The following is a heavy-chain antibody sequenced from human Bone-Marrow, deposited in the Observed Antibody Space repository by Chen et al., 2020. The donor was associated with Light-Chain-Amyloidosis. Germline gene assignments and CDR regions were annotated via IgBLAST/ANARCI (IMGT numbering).Heavy chain of an antibody. V-gene: IGHV4-59*08. CDR1: GGSVSSYN. Sequence: QVQLQESGPGLVKPSEALSLTCSVSGGSVSSYNWSWIRQSPGKELEWIGYIYYRESSNYNPSLKSRATISADPSKNKVSLKVTSVTAADTAVYFCARHLVVGVPDPLLVWDSWGQGTLVVVSS. CDR3: ARHLVVGVPDPLLVWDS. D-gene: IGHD1-26*01. CDR2: IYYRESS. J-gene: IGHJ4*02.